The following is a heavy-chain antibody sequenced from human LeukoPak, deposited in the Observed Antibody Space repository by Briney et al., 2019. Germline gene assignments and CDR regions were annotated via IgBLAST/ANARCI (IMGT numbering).Heavy chain of an antibody. V-gene: IGHV4-59*01. D-gene: IGHD2-2*01. Sequence: SETLSLTCTVSGGSISSYYWSWIRQPPGKGLEWIGYIYYSGSTNYNPSLKSRVTISVDTSKNQFSLKLNSVTAADTAVYYCARVIGVVVPAASNWFDPWGQGTLVTVSS. CDR3: ARVIGVVVPAASNWFDP. CDR2: IYYSGST. CDR1: GGSISSYY. J-gene: IGHJ5*02.